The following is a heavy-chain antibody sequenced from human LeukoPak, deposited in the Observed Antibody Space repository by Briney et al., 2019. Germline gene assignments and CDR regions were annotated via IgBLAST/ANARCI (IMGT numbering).Heavy chain of an antibody. V-gene: IGHV4-38-2*01. J-gene: IGHJ4*02. CDR2: IYHSGST. CDR3: ARVAGEYSYGYYFDY. CDR1: GFTFSSYA. D-gene: IGHD5-18*01. Sequence: PGGSLRLSCAASGFTFSSYAMSWVRQAPGKGLEWIGSIYHSGSTYYNPSLESRVAISVDTSKNQFSLKLSFVTAADTAVYYCARVAGEYSYGYYFDYWGQGTLVTVSS.